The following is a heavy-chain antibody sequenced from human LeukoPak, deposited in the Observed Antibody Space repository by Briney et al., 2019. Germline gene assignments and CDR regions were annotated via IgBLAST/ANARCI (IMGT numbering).Heavy chain of an antibody. Sequence: SGTLSLTCAVSGGSISSSNWWSWVRQPPGKGLEWIGEIYHSGSTNYNPSLKSRVTISVDKSKNQFSLKLSSVTAADTAVYYCARAEKVERATLAFNWVRPERRYYSGLDVWGQGSAVIVSS. CDR3: ARAEKVERATLAFNWVRPERRYYSGLDV. V-gene: IGHV4-4*02. J-gene: IGHJ6*02. CDR1: GGSISSSNW. D-gene: IGHD1-14*01. CDR2: IYHSGST.